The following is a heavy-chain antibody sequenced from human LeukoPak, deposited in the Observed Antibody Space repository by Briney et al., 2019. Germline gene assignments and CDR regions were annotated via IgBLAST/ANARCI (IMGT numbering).Heavy chain of an antibody. CDR2: ISAYNGNT. Sequence: ASVKVSCKASGYTFTSYGISWVRQAPGQGLEWMGWISAYNGNTNYAQKLQGRVTMTTDTSTSTAYMELRSLRSDDTAVYYCARDVGYYDFWSGYYTARGYTAGRPNWFDPWGQGTLVTVSS. D-gene: IGHD3-3*01. V-gene: IGHV1-18*01. CDR1: GYTFTSYG. J-gene: IGHJ5*02. CDR3: ARDVGYYDFWSGYYTARGYTAGRPNWFDP.